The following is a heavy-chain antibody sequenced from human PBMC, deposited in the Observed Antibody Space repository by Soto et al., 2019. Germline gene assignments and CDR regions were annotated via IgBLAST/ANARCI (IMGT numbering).Heavy chain of an antibody. J-gene: IGHJ5*02. V-gene: IGHV3-15*01. Sequence: PGGSLRLSCAASGFTFSNAWMSWVRQAPGKGLEWVGRIKSKTDGGTTDYAAPVKGRFTISRDDSKNTLYLQMNSLKTEDTAVYYCARGYTVTTSWFDPWGQGTLVTVSS. D-gene: IGHD4-4*01. CDR2: IKSKTDGGTT. CDR3: ARGYTVTTSWFDP. CDR1: GFTFSNAW.